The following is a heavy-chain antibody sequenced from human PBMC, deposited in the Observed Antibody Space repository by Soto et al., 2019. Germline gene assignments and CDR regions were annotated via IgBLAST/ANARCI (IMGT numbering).Heavy chain of an antibody. CDR1: GFTFSSNA. J-gene: IGHJ4*02. V-gene: IGHV3-23*01. CDR2: ISGSGDST. Sequence: EVQLLESGGGLVQPGGSLRLSCAASGFTFSSNAMSWVRQAPGKGLEWVSAISGSGDSTYYADSVKGRFTISRDNSKNTLYLQMNSPRAEDTAVYYCSRRLDYFDYWGQGTPVTVSS. D-gene: IGHD4-17*01. CDR3: SRRLDYFDY.